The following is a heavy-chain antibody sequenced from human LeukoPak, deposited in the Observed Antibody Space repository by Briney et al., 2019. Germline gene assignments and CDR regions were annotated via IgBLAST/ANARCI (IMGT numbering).Heavy chain of an antibody. CDR3: ARVGAEQWLVREDY. CDR1: GFTFSSYE. CDR2: ISSSGSTI. D-gene: IGHD6-19*01. Sequence: PGGSLRLSCAASGFTFSSYEMNWVRQAPGKGLEWVSYISSSGSTIYYADSVKGRFTISRDNAKNSLYLQMNSRRAEDTAVYYCARVGAEQWLVREDYWGQGTLVTVSS. V-gene: IGHV3-48*03. J-gene: IGHJ4*02.